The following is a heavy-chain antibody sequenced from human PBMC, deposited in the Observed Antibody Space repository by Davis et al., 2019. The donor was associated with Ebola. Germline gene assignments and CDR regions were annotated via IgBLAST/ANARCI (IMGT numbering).Heavy chain of an antibody. Sequence: GESLKISCAASGFTFSSYGMHWVRQAPGKGLEWVAVISYDGSNKYYADSVKGRFTISRDNSKNTLYLQMNSLRAEDTAVYYCAKVRGGSYSWFDPWGQGTLVTVSS. D-gene: IGHD1-26*01. J-gene: IGHJ5*02. CDR1: GFTFSSYG. CDR2: ISYDGSNK. V-gene: IGHV3-30*18. CDR3: AKVRGGSYSWFDP.